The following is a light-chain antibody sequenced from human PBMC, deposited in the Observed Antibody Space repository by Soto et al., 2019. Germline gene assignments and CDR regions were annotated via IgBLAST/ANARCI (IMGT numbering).Light chain of an antibody. Sequence: QSALTQPPSASGSPGQSVTISCTGTTSDVGGYNYVSWYQLHPDKVPKLIIYEVNKRPSGVPDRFSGSKSGSTASLTVSGLQAEDEADYFCSSYAGSKNFILFGGGTTLTVL. V-gene: IGLV2-8*01. CDR2: EVN. CDR3: SSYAGSKNFIL. CDR1: TSDVGGYNY. J-gene: IGLJ2*01.